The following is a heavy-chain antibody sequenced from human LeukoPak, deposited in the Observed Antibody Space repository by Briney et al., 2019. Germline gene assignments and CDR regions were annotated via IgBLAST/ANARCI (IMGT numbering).Heavy chain of an antibody. V-gene: IGHV3-30-3*01. CDR2: ISYDGSNK. D-gene: IGHD3-3*02. Sequence: PGRSLRLSCAASGFTFSTYAMHWVRQAPGKGLEWVAVISYDGSNKYYTDSVKGRFTISRDNSKNTLYLQMDSLRTEDTAVYYCARPAIFGTSPMAYFDYWGQGTLVTVSS. J-gene: IGHJ4*02. CDR1: GFTFSTYA. CDR3: ARPAIFGTSPMAYFDY.